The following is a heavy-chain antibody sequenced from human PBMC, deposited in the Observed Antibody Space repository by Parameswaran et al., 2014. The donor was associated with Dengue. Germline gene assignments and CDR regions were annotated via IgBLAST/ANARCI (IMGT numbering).Heavy chain of an antibody. Sequence: SCAASGFSFSKAWMNWVRQAPGKGLEWLGHIGSNTEGGTTDYAAAVKGRFTISRDDSKNTLYLQMNSLKTEDTAFYYCTTDPRYYYDSKRGHWGQGTLVTVSS. V-gene: IGHV3-15*04. D-gene: IGHD3-22*01. CDR1: GFSFSKAW. CDR2: IGSNTEGGTT. CDR3: TTDPRYYYDSKRGH. J-gene: IGHJ4*02.